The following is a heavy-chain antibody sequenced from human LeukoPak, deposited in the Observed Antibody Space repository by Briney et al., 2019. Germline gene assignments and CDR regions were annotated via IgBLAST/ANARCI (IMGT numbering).Heavy chain of an antibody. D-gene: IGHD2-2*01. CDR2: IYHSGST. J-gene: IGHJ5*02. Sequence: SETLSLTCTVSGYSISSGYYWGWIRQPPGKGLEWIGSIYHSGSTYYNPSLKSRATISVDTSKNQFSLKLSSVTAADTAVYYCARDRFVVVPAAIPGGWFDPWGQGTLVTVSS. CDR1: GYSISSGYY. V-gene: IGHV4-38-2*02. CDR3: ARDRFVVVPAAIPGGWFDP.